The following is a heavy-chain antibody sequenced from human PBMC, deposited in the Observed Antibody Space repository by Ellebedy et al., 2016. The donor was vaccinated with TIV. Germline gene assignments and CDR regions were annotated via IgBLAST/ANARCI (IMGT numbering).Heavy chain of an antibody. CDR3: AKSPRDDYGGNSGFDAFDI. CDR2: ISPIGDSI. V-gene: IGHV3-23*01. J-gene: IGHJ3*02. Sequence: PGGSLRLSCEASGFSFGGYAMSWVRQAPGKGLEWVSTISPIGDSIYYADSVKGRFTISRDNSKNTLYLQMNSLRAEDTAVYYCAKSPRDDYGGNSGFDAFDIWGQGTMVTVSS. CDR1: GFSFGGYA. D-gene: IGHD4-23*01.